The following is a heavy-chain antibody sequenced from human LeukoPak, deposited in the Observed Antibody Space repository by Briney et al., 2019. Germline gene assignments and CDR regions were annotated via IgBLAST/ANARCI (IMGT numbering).Heavy chain of an antibody. CDR1: GGSISSSSYY. J-gene: IGHJ4*02. CDR2: IYYSGST. CDR3: ARHHLGELSLYWFDY. V-gene: IGHV4-39*07. Sequence: PSETLSLTCTVSGGSISSSSYYWGWIRQPPGKGLEWIGSIYYSGSTYYNPSLKSRVTISVDTSKNQFSLKLSSVTAADTAVYYCARHHLGELSLYWFDYWGQGTLVTVSS. D-gene: IGHD3-16*02.